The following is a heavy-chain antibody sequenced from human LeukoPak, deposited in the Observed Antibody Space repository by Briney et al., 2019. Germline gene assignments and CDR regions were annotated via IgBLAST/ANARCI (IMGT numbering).Heavy chain of an antibody. J-gene: IGHJ6*03. CDR1: GFTFSSYG. CDR3: AKDSGYYYYYYMDV. Sequence: GGSLRLSCAASGFTFSSYGMHWVRQAPGKGLEWEAVIWYDGSNKYYADSVKGRFTISRDNSKNTLYLQMNSLRAEDTAVYYCAKDSGYYYYYYMDVWGKGTTVTVSS. CDR2: IWYDGSNK. D-gene: IGHD1-26*01. V-gene: IGHV3-33*06.